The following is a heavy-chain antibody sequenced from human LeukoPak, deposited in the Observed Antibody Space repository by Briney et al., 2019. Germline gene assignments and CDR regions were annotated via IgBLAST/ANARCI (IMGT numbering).Heavy chain of an antibody. CDR2: IYSGGST. CDR1: GFTFSSYS. D-gene: IGHD4-23*01. J-gene: IGHJ6*02. CDR3: ARGGGAGTYILGMDV. Sequence: GGSLRLSCAASGFTFSSYSMNWVRQAPGKGLEWVSVIYSGGSTYYADSVKGRFTISRDNSKNTVYLQMNSLRAEDTAVYYCARGGGAGTYILGMDVWGQGTTVTVSS. V-gene: IGHV3-53*01.